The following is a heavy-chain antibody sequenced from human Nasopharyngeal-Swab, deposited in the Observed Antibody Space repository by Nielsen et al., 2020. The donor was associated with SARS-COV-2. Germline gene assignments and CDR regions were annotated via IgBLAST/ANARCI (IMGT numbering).Heavy chain of an antibody. CDR1: GYTLTELS. J-gene: IGHJ5*02. CDR2: FDPEDGET. CDR3: ATGTSSGRANWFDP. Sequence: ASLKVSCNVSGYTLTELSIHWVRQAPGKGLEWMGGFDPEDGETIYAQKFQGRVTMTEDTSTDTAYMELSSLRSEDTAVYYCATGTSSGRANWFDPWGQGTLVTVSS. D-gene: IGHD3-3*01. V-gene: IGHV1-24*01.